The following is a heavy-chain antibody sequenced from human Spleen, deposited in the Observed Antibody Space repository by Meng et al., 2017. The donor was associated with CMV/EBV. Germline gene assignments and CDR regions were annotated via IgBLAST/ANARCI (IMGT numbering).Heavy chain of an antibody. V-gene: IGHV4-4*07. Sequence: QVHAHESRPEPVQPSSPRSLTCTGSGCYISSYYWSWIRQPAWKGLEWIGRFYTSGSTNYNPSLKSRVTMSVDTSKNQFSLKLSSVTAADTAVYYCARATGSSWVFQHWGQGTLVTVSS. CDR1: GCYISSYY. J-gene: IGHJ1*01. CDR2: FYTSGST. CDR3: ARATGSSWVFQH. D-gene: IGHD6-13*01.